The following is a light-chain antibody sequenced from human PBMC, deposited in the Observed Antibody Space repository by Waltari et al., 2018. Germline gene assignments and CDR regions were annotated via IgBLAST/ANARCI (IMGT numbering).Light chain of an antibody. Sequence: QSALTQPASVSGSPGQSITLSCTGTSNAIRNYYLFSWYQQRPGEAPKPLMYGATKRPSGVSNRFSGSKSGKTASLTISGLQTEDEADYYCFSFVAANSFVFGPGTKVTVL. CDR2: GAT. CDR3: FSFVAANSFV. CDR1: SNAIRNYYL. V-gene: IGLV2-23*01. J-gene: IGLJ1*01.